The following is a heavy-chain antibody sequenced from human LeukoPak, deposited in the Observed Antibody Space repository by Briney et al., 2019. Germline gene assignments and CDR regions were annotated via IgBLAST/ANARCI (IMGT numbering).Heavy chain of an antibody. Sequence: ASVKVSCKASGYTFTSYDINWVRQATGQGLEWMRWMNPNSGNTGYAQKFQGRVTMTRSTSISTAYMELSSLRSEDTAVYYCARGDGAAHVSPSFDYWGQGTLVTVSS. V-gene: IGHV1-8*01. CDR2: MNPNSGNT. CDR1: GYTFTSYD. CDR3: ARGDGAAHVSPSFDY. D-gene: IGHD3-16*01. J-gene: IGHJ4*02.